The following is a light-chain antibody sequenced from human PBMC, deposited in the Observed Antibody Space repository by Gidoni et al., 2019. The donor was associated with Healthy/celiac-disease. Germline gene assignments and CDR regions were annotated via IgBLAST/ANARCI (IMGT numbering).Light chain of an antibody. V-gene: IGKV3-15*01. Sequence: EIVMTQSPATLSVSPGERATLSCSARQSVSSNLAWYQQKPGQAPRLLIYGASTRATGIPARFSGSGSGTEFTLTISSLQSEDFAVYYCQQYNNWPPLLTFGGGTKVEIK. CDR3: QQYNNWPPLLT. J-gene: IGKJ4*01. CDR2: GAS. CDR1: QSVSSN.